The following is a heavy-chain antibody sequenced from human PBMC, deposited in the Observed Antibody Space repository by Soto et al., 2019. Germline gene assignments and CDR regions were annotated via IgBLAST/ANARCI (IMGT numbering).Heavy chain of an antibody. Sequence: QVQLVQSGAEVKKPGSPVKVSCKASGGTFSSYAISWVRQAPGQGLEWMGGIIPIFGTANYAQKFQGRVTITADESTSIAYMELSSLRSEDTAVYYCASGDPVRGGGSPEYWGQGTLVTVSS. CDR3: ASGDPVRGGGSPEY. D-gene: IGHD3-10*01. J-gene: IGHJ4*02. CDR2: IIPIFGTA. V-gene: IGHV1-69*12. CDR1: GGTFSSYA.